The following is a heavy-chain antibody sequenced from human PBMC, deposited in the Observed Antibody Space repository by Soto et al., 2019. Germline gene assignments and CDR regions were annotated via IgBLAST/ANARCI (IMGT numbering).Heavy chain of an antibody. CDR2: ISSSGSTI. Sequence: EVQMVESGGGLVQPGGSLRLSCAASGFIFSSYSMNWVRQAPGKGLEWVADISSSGSTIYYADSVKGRFTISRDNAKNSLYLQMNSLRAEDTAVYYCARGSGSSSSSPLFYWGQGTLVTVSS. V-gene: IGHV3-48*01. CDR1: GFIFSSYS. J-gene: IGHJ4*02. D-gene: IGHD6-6*01. CDR3: ARGSGSSSSSPLFY.